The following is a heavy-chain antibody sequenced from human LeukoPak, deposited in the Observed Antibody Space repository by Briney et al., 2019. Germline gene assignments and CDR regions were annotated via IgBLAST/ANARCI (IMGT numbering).Heavy chain of an antibody. CDR3: TRDWTRLSSVF. D-gene: IGHD3/OR15-3a*01. Sequence: SETLSLTCTVSGASVSDYYWGWVRQPAGKGLDWIGRIYSSESNPHTNYNPSLKSRVTLSVDTSTNQVSLKLNSVTAADTAVYYCTRDWTRLSSVFWGRGVLVTVSS. J-gene: IGHJ4*02. CDR2: IYSSESNPHT. V-gene: IGHV4-4*07. CDR1: GASVSDYY.